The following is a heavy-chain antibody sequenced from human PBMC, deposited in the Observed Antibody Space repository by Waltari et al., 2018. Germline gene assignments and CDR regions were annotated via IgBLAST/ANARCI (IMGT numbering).Heavy chain of an antibody. CDR3: ARSPTYYGSGTYYLRPQYYFDY. J-gene: IGHJ4*02. D-gene: IGHD3-10*01. V-gene: IGHV4-31*02. Sequence: GKGLEWSGYIYNSGSSHYTPSLKSRVSISVDTSNNQFSLKLSSVTAADTAVYFCARSPTYYGSGTYYLRPQYYFDYWGQGTLVTVSS. CDR2: IYNSGSS.